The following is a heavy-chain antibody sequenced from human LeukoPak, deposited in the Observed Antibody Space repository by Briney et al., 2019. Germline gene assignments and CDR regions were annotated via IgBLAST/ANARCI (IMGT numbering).Heavy chain of an antibody. CDR3: ARMVYCSSTSCYPRDY. J-gene: IGHJ4*02. CDR2: INSDGSST. D-gene: IGHD2-2*01. V-gene: IGHV3-74*01. Sequence: GGSLRLSCAAPGFTFSSYWMHWVRQAPGKGLVWVSRINSDGSSTSYADSVKGRFTISRDNAKNTLYLQMNSLRAEDTAVYYCARMVYCSSTSCYPRDYWGQGTLVTVSS. CDR1: GFTFSSYW.